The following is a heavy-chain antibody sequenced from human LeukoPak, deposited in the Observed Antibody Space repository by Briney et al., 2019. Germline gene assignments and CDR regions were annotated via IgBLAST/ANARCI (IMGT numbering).Heavy chain of an antibody. Sequence: SETLSLTCTVSSYSISSGYYWGWIRQPPGKGLEWIGSIYHSGSTYYNPSLKSRVTISVDTSKNQFSLKLSSVTAADTAVYYCARHNPTYGSGSDWFDPWGQGTLVTVSS. CDR2: IYHSGST. J-gene: IGHJ5*02. CDR1: SYSISSGYY. V-gene: IGHV4-38-2*02. D-gene: IGHD3-10*01. CDR3: ARHNPTYGSGSDWFDP.